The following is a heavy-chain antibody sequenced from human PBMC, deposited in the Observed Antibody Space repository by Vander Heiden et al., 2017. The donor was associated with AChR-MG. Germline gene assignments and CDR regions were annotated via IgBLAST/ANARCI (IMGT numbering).Heavy chain of an antibody. V-gene: IGHV3-23*01. CDR1: GLTFSSYA. CDR2: ISGSGGST. D-gene: IGHD6-13*01. J-gene: IGHJ4*02. CDR3: AKGGGGIAERNDY. Sequence: EVQLLESGGGLVQPGGSLSLSCAASGLTFSSYAMSGVRQAPGKGLEWVSAISGSGGSTYYADSVKGRFTISRDNSKNTLYLQMNSLRAEDTAVYYCAKGGGGIAERNDYWGQGTLVTVSS.